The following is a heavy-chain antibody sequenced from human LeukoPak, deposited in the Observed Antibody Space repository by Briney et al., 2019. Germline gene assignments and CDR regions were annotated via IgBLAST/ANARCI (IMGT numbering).Heavy chain of an antibody. CDR2: ISGSGGST. V-gene: IGHV3-23*01. J-gene: IGHJ4*02. D-gene: IGHD4-17*01. CDR3: ATDPTVTPFDVY. Sequence: GGSLRLSCAASGFTFSNFAIRWVRQAPGKGLEWVSAISGSGGSTYYADSVKGRFTISRDNSKNTLYLQMNSLRAEDTAVYYCATDPTVTPFDVYWGQGTLVTVSS. CDR1: GFTFSNFA.